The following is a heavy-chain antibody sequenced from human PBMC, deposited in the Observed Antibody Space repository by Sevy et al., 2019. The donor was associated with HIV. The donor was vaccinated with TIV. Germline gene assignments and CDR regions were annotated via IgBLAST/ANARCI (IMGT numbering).Heavy chain of an antibody. Sequence: GESLKISCKGSGYSFTSYWIGWVRQMPGKGLEWMGIIYPGDSDTRYSPSFQGQVTISADKSISTAYLQWSSLKASDTAMYYCARMGLHCSGGSCYENDYYGMDVWGQGTTVTVSS. D-gene: IGHD2-15*01. CDR2: IYPGDSDT. J-gene: IGHJ6*02. CDR1: GYSFTSYW. CDR3: ARMGLHCSGGSCYENDYYGMDV. V-gene: IGHV5-51*01.